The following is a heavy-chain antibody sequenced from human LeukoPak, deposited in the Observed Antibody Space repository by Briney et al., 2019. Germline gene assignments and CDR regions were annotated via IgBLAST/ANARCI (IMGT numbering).Heavy chain of an antibody. D-gene: IGHD3-3*01. V-gene: IGHV3-15*01. CDR2: IKSKTDGGAT. Sequence: GGSLRLSCAASGFTFSSYAMSWVRQAPGKGLEWVGRIKSKTDGGATDYAAPVKGRFTISRDNSKNTLYLQMGSLRAEDMAVYYCARDPPVGGDFWSGYQHRWYYMDVWGKGTTVTVSS. CDR1: GFTFSSYA. CDR3: ARDPPVGGDFWSGYQHRWYYMDV. J-gene: IGHJ6*03.